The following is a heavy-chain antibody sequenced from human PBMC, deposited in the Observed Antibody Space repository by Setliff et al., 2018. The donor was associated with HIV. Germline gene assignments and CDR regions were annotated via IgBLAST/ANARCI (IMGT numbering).Heavy chain of an antibody. V-gene: IGHV4-39*07. CDR1: RYTISGSSFY. Sequence: PSETLSLTCTVSRYTISGSSFYWGWIRQPPGKGLEWLGTIYRTGTTYYNPSLKSRVSISVDTSQNQFSLELFSVTAADTAVYYCARDGGLDTNNAFDIWGQGTMVTVSS. J-gene: IGHJ3*02. CDR2: IYRTGTT. CDR3: ARDGGLDTNNAFDI. D-gene: IGHD3-16*01.